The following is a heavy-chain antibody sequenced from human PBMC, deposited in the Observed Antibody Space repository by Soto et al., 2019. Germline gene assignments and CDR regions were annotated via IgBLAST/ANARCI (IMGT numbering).Heavy chain of an antibody. CDR1: GFTLNKYY. D-gene: IGHD5-18*01. Sequence: GGSLRLSCAASGFTLNKYYMHWVRQAPGKGLVWGSRSNGDGRSTSYADSGKGRFTISTDNDKNTLYLQMNSLSAEDMAVYYCARGPAGYSYGDAWGQGTLVTVSS. V-gene: IGHV3-74*01. CDR3: ARGPAGYSYGDA. J-gene: IGHJ5*02. CDR2: SNGDGRST.